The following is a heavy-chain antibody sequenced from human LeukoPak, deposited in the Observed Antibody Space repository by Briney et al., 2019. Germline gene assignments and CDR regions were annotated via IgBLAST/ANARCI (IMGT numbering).Heavy chain of an antibody. CDR1: GFTFSTYA. Sequence: GGSLRLSCAASGFTFSTYAMHWVRQAAGKGLEWVAVISSDGSNKYYADSVKGRFTISRDNSKNTLYLQMNSLRAEDTAVYYCARGRRQLLVPSRRAFDYWGQGTLVTVSS. CDR3: ARGRRQLLVPSRRAFDY. CDR2: ISSDGSNK. J-gene: IGHJ4*02. D-gene: IGHD6-13*01. V-gene: IGHV3-30*04.